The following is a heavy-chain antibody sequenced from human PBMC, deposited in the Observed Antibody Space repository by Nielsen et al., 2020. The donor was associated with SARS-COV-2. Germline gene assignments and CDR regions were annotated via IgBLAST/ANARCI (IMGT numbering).Heavy chain of an antibody. J-gene: IGHJ6*02. CDR3: ARGPQLLYYYYGMDV. D-gene: IGHD2-2*01. Sequence: ASVKVSCKVSGYTLTELSMHWVRQAPGKGFEWMGGFDPEDGETISAQKFQGRVTMTRNTSISTAYMELSSLRSEDTAVYYCARGPQLLYYYYGMDVWGQGTTVTVSS. CDR1: GYTLTELS. V-gene: IGHV1-24*01. CDR2: FDPEDGET.